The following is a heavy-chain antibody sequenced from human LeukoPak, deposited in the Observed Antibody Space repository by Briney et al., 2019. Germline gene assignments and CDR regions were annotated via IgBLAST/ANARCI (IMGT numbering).Heavy chain of an antibody. J-gene: IGHJ4*02. CDR2: ISGSGGST. CDR1: GFTFSSYG. V-gene: IGHV3-23*01. D-gene: IGHD1-26*01. Sequence: GGSLRLSCAASGFTFSSYGMSWVRQAPGKGLEWVSAISGSGGSTYYADSVKGRFTISRDNSKNTLYLQMNSLRAEDTAVYYCAKVEGGSYSHFDYWGQGTLVTVSS. CDR3: AKVEGGSYSHFDY.